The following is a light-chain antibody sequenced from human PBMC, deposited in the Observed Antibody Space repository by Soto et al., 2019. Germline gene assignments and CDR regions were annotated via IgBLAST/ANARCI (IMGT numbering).Light chain of an antibody. CDR1: QTIGSN. Sequence: EIEMTQSPATLSVSPGERATLSCRASQTIGSNLAWYQQKPGQPPRLLIYDASTRATDIPARFTGRGSGTEFTLTISSLQSEDFAVYYCQQYNNWPPTWTFGQGTKVDSK. CDR2: DAS. CDR3: QQYNNWPPTWT. V-gene: IGKV3-15*01. J-gene: IGKJ1*01.